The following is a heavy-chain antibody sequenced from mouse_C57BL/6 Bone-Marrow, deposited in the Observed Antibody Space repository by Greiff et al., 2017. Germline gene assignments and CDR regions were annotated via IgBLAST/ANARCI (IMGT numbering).Heavy chain of an antibody. Sequence: QVQLKQSGAELARPGASVKLSCKASGYTFTSYGISWVKQRTGQGLEWIGEIYPRSGNTYYNEKFKGKATLTADKSSRTAYMELRSLTSEDSAVYFCARGDYDYAWFAYWGQGTLVTVSA. CDR2: IYPRSGNT. CDR3: ARGDYDYAWFAY. J-gene: IGHJ3*01. V-gene: IGHV1-81*01. CDR1: GYTFTSYG. D-gene: IGHD2-4*01.